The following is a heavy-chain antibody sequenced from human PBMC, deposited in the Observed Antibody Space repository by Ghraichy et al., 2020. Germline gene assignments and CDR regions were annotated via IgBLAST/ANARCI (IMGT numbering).Heavy chain of an antibody. V-gene: IGHV3-7*01. CDR3: ARSSLWGTYRYLFDY. CDR2: IMQAGSEK. D-gene: IGHD3-16*02. CDR1: GFTFSSYC. Sequence: LSLTCAGSGFTFSSYCMSWVHQAPGQGLEWVANIMQAGSEKYYMDSVKGRFTISRDNAGNSLYLEMSSLSAEDTAVYYCARSSLWGTYRYLFDYWGQGTLVTVSS. J-gene: IGHJ4*02.